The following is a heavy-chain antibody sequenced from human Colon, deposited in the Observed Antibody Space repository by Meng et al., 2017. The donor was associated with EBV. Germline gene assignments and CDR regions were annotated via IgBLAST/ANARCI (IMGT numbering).Heavy chain of an antibody. CDR3: ARGPYCGGDCYWFDP. D-gene: IGHD2-21*02. CDR1: GDSISRGDYP. J-gene: IGHJ5*02. Sequence: ESNPGLAQPSQPLSLTCAVSGDSISRGDYPWSWIRQPPGQGLEWIGYIYHGGTTYNTSLKSRVTISVDNSKNQFSLRLTSVSAADTAVYYCARGPYCGGDCYWFDPWGQGTLVTVSS. CDR2: IYHGGTT. V-gene: IGHV4-30-2*01.